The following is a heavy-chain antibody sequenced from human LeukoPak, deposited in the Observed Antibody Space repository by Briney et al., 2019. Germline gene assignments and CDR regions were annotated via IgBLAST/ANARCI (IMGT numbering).Heavy chain of an antibody. D-gene: IGHD6-13*01. CDR3: ARVTLYSSSFDY. J-gene: IGHJ4*02. CDR2: INHSGST. CDR1: GGSFSGYY. Sequence: PSETLSLTCAVYGGSFSGYYWSWIRQPPGKGLEWIGEINHSGSTNYNPSLKSRVTISVDTSKNQFSLKLSSVTAADTAVYYCARVTLYSSSFDYWGQGTLVTVSS. V-gene: IGHV4-34*01.